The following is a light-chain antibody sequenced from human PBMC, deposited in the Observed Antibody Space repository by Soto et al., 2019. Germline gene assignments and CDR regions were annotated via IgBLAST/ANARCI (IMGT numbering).Light chain of an antibody. CDR2: DAS. CDR1: QSISSW. V-gene: IGKV1-5*01. CDR3: QQYNSYPLT. Sequence: DIQMTQSPSTLSASVGDRVTITCRASQSISSWLAWYQQKPGRAPKLLIFDASSLESGVPSRFSGSGSGTEFTLTISSLQPDDFATYYCQQYNSYPLTFGGGTKVDIK. J-gene: IGKJ4*01.